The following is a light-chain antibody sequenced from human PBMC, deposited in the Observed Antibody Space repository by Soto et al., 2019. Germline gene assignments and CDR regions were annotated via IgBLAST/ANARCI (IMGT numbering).Light chain of an antibody. J-gene: IGKJ1*01. CDR2: AAS. CDR1: QSISSY. V-gene: IGKV1-39*01. CDR3: QQYNSYSSLT. Sequence: DIQMTQSPSSLSASVGDRVTITCRASQSISSYLNWYQQKPGKAPKLLIYAASSLQSGVPSRFSGSGSGTEFTLTISSLQADDFATYYCQQYNSYSSLTFGQGTKVDIK.